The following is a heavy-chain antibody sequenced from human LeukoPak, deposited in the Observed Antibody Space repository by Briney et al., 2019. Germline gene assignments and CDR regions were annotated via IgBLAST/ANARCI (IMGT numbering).Heavy chain of an antibody. V-gene: IGHV4-4*07. CDR3: ARVAAGRYDILTGYSYYFDY. CDR2: IYTSGST. CDR1: GGSISSYY. Sequence: SSETLSLTCTVSGGSISSYYWSWIRQPAGKGLEWIGRIYTSGSTNYNPSLKSRVTMSVDTSKNQFSLKLSSVTAADTAVYYCARVAAGRYDILTGYSYYFDYWGQGTLVTVSS. J-gene: IGHJ4*02. D-gene: IGHD3-9*01.